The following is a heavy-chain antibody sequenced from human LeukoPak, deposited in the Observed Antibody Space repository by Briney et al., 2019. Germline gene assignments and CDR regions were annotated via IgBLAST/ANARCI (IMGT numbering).Heavy chain of an antibody. CDR1: GFTVSSNY. CDR2: IYGGGST. D-gene: IGHD6-19*01. CDR3: ASWPVGWYGEDS. J-gene: IGHJ4*02. V-gene: IGHV3-53*01. Sequence: GGSLRLSCAGSGFTVSSNYMSWVRQAPGKGLEWVSVIYGGGSTYYADSVKGRFTISRDTPKNTLYLQMNSLRVEDTAVYYCASWPVGWYGEDSWGQGTLVTVSS.